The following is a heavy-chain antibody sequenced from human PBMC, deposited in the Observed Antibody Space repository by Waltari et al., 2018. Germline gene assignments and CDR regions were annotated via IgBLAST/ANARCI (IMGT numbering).Heavy chain of an antibody. D-gene: IGHD2-2*01. CDR2: IMRMNDDI. CDR3: ATLAMGQFLDTYYFDL. V-gene: IGHV3-21*01. Sequence: VPQDRGKGLEWLASIMRMNDDIQYADSVKGRFTISRDNAQKSLYLQMNSLRAEDTGVYYCATLAMGQFLDTYYFDLWGPGTLVAVSS. J-gene: IGHJ4*02.